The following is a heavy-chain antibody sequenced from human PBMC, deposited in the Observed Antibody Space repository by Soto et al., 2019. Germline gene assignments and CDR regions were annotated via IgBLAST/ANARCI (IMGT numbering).Heavy chain of an antibody. CDR2: INPSGGST. D-gene: IGHD3-22*01. J-gene: IGHJ5*02. CDR3: AGGRYYYDCSGLAGFDP. Sequence: QVQLVQSGAEVKKPGASVKVSCKASGYTFTSYYMYWVRQAPGQGLEWMGIINPSGGSTSYAQKFQGRVTMTRDTSASTGYMGRSSLRSEDTAVYYCAGGRYYYDCSGLAGFDPWGQGSLVTESS. V-gene: IGHV1-46*01. CDR1: GYTFTSYY.